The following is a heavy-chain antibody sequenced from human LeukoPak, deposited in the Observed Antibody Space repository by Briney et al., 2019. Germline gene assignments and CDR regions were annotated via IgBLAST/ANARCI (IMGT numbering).Heavy chain of an antibody. J-gene: IGHJ4*02. CDR1: GFTFSSYA. V-gene: IGHV3-21*01. CDR2: ISRTSAYI. D-gene: IGHD2-2*01. Sequence: GESLRLSCAASGFTFSSYAMKWVRQAPGKGLEWVSAISRTSAYIYYSDSVKGRFTISRDNAKNSVYLQIDSLRAEDTAVCYCARDERRYCSDSSCYPGDYWGQGTLVTVSS. CDR3: ARDERRYCSDSSCYPGDY.